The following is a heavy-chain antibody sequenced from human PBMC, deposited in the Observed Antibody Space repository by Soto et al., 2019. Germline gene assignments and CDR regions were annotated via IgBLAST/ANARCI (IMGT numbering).Heavy chain of an antibody. CDR3: AREPAYYYDSSGYKNWFDP. J-gene: IGHJ5*02. V-gene: IGHV4-30-4*02. D-gene: IGHD3-22*01. Sequence: PSDTLSLTCTVSGGSISSGDYYWSWIRQPPGKGLEWIGYIYYSGSTYYNPSLKSRVTISIDTSKNQFSLKLSSVTAADTAVYYCAREPAYYYDSSGYKNWFDPWGQGTLVTVSS. CDR2: IYYSGST. CDR1: GGSISSGDYY.